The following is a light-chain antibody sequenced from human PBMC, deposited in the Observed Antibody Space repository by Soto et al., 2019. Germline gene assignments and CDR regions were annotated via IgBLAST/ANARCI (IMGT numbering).Light chain of an antibody. V-gene: IGLV2-8*01. J-gene: IGLJ1*01. CDR1: SSDVGGYNY. CDR3: SSYAGSNNYV. CDR2: EVS. Sequence: QSALTQPPSASGSPGQSVTLSCTATSSDVGGYNYVSWYQQHPGKAPKLMIYEVSKRPSGVPDRFSGSKSGNTASLTVSGLQAEDEADYYCSSYAGSNNYVFGTGPKATVL.